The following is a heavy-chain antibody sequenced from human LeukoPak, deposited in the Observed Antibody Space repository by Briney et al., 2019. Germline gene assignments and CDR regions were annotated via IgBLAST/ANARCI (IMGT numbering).Heavy chain of an antibody. CDR3: AKAEGYDILTGLDH. V-gene: IGHV3-23*01. CDR1: GFTFSSYA. CDR2: IGASGGST. J-gene: IGHJ4*02. Sequence: GGSLRLSCATSGFTFSSYAMSCVRQAPGKGLEWVSGIGASGGSTYYADSVKGRFTISRDNSKNTLYLQMNSLRTEDTAVYYCAKAEGYDILTGLDHWGQGTLVTVSS. D-gene: IGHD3-9*01.